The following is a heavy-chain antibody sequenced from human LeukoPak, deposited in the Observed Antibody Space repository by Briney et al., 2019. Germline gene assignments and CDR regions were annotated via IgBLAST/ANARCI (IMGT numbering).Heavy chain of an antibody. CDR1: GYTFTSYY. V-gene: IGHV1-46*01. Sequence: ASVKVSCKASGYTFTSYYMHWVRQAPGRGLEWMGIINPSGGSTSYAQKFQGRVTMTRDVSTSTVYMELSSLRSEDTAVYYCARDSDSSGCIGWFDPWGQGTLVTVSS. D-gene: IGHD3-22*01. J-gene: IGHJ5*02. CDR2: INPSGGST. CDR3: ARDSDSSGCIGWFDP.